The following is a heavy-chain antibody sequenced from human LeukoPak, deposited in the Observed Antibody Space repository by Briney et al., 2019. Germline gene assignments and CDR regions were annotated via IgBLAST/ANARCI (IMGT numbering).Heavy chain of an antibody. CDR2: VYSGGTT. Sequence: GGSRRLSCAASGFPAGNNQMTWAPQPSGRGREWVSLVYSGGTTRYADSVKGRFTISRDNSKNTVYLQMNSLRAEDTAVYYCATGSPGIAAAAGARNYWGQGTLVTVSS. V-gene: IGHV3-66*01. D-gene: IGHD6-25*01. J-gene: IGHJ4*02. CDR1: GFPAGNNQ. CDR3: ATGSPGIAAAAGARNY.